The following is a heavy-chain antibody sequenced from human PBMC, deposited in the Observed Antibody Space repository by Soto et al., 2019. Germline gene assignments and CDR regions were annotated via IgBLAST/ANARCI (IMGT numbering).Heavy chain of an antibody. CDR2: INPSGGST. D-gene: IGHD3-22*01. V-gene: IGHV1-46*01. J-gene: IGHJ4*02. CDR1: GYTFTNYY. CDR3: ARGYYYDSSGYYPFDY. Sequence: GASVKVSCKASGYTFTNYYIHWVRQAPGQGLEWMGIINPSGGSTSYAQKFQGRVTMTRDTSTSTVYMELSSLTSEDTAVYYCARGYYYDSSGYYPFDYWGQGTLVTVSS.